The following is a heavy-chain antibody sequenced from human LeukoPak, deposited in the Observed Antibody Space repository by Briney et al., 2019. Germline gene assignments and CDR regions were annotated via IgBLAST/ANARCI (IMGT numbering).Heavy chain of an antibody. Sequence: SETLSLTYTVSGDSISSSSYYWGWIRQPPGKGLEWIGTIYYSGSTYYNPSLKSRVTISVDTSKNQFSLKLSSVTAADTAVYYCARGRNVLLWFGPFDYWGQGTLVTVSS. CDR2: IYYSGST. D-gene: IGHD3-10*01. V-gene: IGHV4-39*07. CDR3: ARGRNVLLWFGPFDY. J-gene: IGHJ4*02. CDR1: GDSISSSSYY.